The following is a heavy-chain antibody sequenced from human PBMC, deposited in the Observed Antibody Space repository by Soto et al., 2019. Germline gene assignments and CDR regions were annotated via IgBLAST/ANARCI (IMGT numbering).Heavy chain of an antibody. CDR2: ISSSSSYI. Sequence: EVQLVESGGGLVKPGGSLRLSCAASGFTFSSYSMNWVRQAPGKGLEWVSSISSSSSYIYYADSVKGRFTISRDNAKNSLYLQTNSLRAEDTAVYYCASAPGGDGYNVDYWGQGTLVTVSS. J-gene: IGHJ4*02. V-gene: IGHV3-21*01. D-gene: IGHD5-12*01. CDR3: ASAPGGDGYNVDY. CDR1: GFTFSSYS.